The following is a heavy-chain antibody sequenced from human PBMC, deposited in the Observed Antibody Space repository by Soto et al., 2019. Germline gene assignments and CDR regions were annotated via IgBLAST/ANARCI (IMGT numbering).Heavy chain of an antibody. CDR3: ARDRYYERSGYYGVGYYFDY. CDR2: IWYDGSNK. V-gene: IGHV3-33*01. CDR1: GFTFSSYA. J-gene: IGHJ4*02. D-gene: IGHD3-22*01. Sequence: GSLRLSCAASGFTFSSYAMHWVRQAPGKGLEWVTVIWYDGSNKYYADSVKGRFTISRDNSKNTLYLQMNSLRAEDTAVYYCARDRYYERSGYYGVGYYFDYWGQCTLVTVS.